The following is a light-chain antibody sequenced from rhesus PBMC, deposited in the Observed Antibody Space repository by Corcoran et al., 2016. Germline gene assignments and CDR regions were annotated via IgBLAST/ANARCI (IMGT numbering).Light chain of an antibody. CDR1: QSLLHSGGKTY. CDR3: MQGLQLPLT. CDR2: EVS. J-gene: IGKJ4*01. V-gene: IGKV2-104*02. Sequence: DIVMTQTPLSLPVTPGEPASISCRSSQSLLHSGGKTYLYWYLQKPGQFPQLLLFEVSTRASGVPDRFRGKGSGTDLTLKISRVEGEDVGIYYCMQGLQLPLTFGGGTNVELK.